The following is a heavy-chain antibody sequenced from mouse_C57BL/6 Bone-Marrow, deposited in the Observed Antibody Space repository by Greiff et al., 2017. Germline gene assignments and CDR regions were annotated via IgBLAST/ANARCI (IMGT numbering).Heavy chain of an antibody. J-gene: IGHJ2*01. D-gene: IGHD3-2*02. CDR3: ASSSTAQATHYFDY. CDR2: IDPSDSYT. Sequence: QVQLQQPGAELVRPGTSVKLSCKASGYTFTSYWMHWVKQRPGQGLEWIGVIDPSDSYTNYNQKFKGKATLTVDTSASTAYMQLSSLTSEDSAVYYCASSSTAQATHYFDYWGQGTTLTVSS. V-gene: IGHV1-59*01. CDR1: GYTFTSYW.